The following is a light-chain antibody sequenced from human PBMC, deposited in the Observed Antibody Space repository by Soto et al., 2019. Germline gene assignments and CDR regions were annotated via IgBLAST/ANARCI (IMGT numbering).Light chain of an antibody. Sequence: QSALTQPASVSGSPGQSITISCTGTSSDVGGYNYVSWYQQHPGKAPKLMIYEVSNRPSGVSNRFSGSKSGNTASLTISGLQAEDEADYYCSSYTSSSTPVFVTGTKLTVL. CDR2: EVS. J-gene: IGLJ1*01. CDR3: SSYTSSSTPV. V-gene: IGLV2-14*01. CDR1: SSDVGGYNY.